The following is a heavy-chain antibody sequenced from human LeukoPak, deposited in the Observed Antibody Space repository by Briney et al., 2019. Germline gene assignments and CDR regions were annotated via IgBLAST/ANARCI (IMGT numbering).Heavy chain of an antibody. J-gene: IGHJ6*03. Sequence: SSETLSLTCTVSGGSISSYYWSWIRQPPGKGLEWIGYIYYSGSTHYNPSLKSRVTISVDTTNNQFSLKLSSVTAADTAVYYCARGMMTYYYYIDVWGKGTTVTVSS. CDR3: ARGMMTYYYYIDV. V-gene: IGHV4-59*01. CDR1: GGSISSYY. D-gene: IGHD3-16*01. CDR2: IYYSGST.